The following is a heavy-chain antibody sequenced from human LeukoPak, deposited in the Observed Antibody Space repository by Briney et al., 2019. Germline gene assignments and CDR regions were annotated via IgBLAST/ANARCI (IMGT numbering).Heavy chain of an antibody. CDR1: GFSFSRYA. Sequence: GGSLRLSCAASGFSFSRYAMRWVRQAPGKGLEWVSDISGGGGRTHYADSVKGRFTVSRDNSKNTLYLQMSSLRVDDTAVYYCAKAISDYYDSSGLAFDYWGQGTLVTVSS. D-gene: IGHD3-22*01. J-gene: IGHJ4*02. CDR2: ISGGGGRT. CDR3: AKAISDYYDSSGLAFDY. V-gene: IGHV3-23*01.